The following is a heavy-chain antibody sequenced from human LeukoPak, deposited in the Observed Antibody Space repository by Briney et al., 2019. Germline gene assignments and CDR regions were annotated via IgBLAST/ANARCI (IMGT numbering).Heavy chain of an antibody. D-gene: IGHD3-3*01. J-gene: IGHJ3*01. CDR3: ARGDFWSGDYTDAFDV. Sequence: GGSLRLSCAASGFTFSNYWMSWVRQAPSKGLEWVANIKPDGSEKYYVDSVKGRFSISRGNVRDALYLQMNSLRAGDTALYYCARGDFWSGDYTDAFDVWGQGTMVTVSS. CDR1: GFTFSNYW. V-gene: IGHV3-7*04. CDR2: IKPDGSEK.